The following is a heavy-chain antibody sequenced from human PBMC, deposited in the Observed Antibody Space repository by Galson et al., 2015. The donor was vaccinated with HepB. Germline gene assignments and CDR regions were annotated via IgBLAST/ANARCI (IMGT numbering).Heavy chain of an antibody. CDR2: ISDTDDST. CDR3: ARVGYYDSRGYFYY. CDR1: GFTFGDYA. J-gene: IGHJ4*02. V-gene: IGHV3-23*01. Sequence: SLRLSCAASGFTFGDYAMGWVRQAPGRGLEWVSGISDTDDSTYDADSVKGRFTISRDNSKSTLYLQMNSLKTEDTAVYYCARVGYYDSRGYFYYWGQGTLVTVSS. D-gene: IGHD3-22*01.